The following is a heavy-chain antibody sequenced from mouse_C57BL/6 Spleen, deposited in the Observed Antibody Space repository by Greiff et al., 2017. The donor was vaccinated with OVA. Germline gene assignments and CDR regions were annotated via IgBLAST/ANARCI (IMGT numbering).Heavy chain of an antibody. V-gene: IGHV1-47*01. Sequence: VQLQQSWAELVKPGASVQMSCKASGYTFTTYPIEWMKQNPGRSLEWIGNFHPYNDDTKYNEKFKGKATLTVEKSSSTVYLELSRLTSDDSAFYYCERRSNYGYFDVWGTGTTVTVSS. D-gene: IGHD2-5*01. CDR2: FHPYNDDT. CDR1: GYTFTTYP. CDR3: ERRSNYGYFDV. J-gene: IGHJ1*03.